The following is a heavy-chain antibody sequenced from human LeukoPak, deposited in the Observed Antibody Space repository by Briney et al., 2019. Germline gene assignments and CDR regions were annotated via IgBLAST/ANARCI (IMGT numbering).Heavy chain of an antibody. CDR3: ARDDYYYYGMDV. J-gene: IGHJ6*02. CDR1: GGSFSGYY. Sequence: SKTLSLTCAVYGGSFSGYYWSWIRQPPGKGLEWIGEINHSGSTNYNPSLKSRVTISVDTSKNQFSLKLSSVTAADTAVYYCARDDYYYYGMDVWGQGTTVTVSS. V-gene: IGHV4-34*01. CDR2: INHSGST.